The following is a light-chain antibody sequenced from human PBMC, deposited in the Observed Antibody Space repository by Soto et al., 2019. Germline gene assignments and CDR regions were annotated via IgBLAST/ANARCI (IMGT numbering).Light chain of an antibody. CDR1: QSFNSN. Sequence: EMVMTQSPAILSVSPGESATLSCRASQSFNSNYLAWYQQHPGQPPKLLIYGISTRATGIPARFSGSGSGTEFSLTISSLQSEDFAVYYCQQYSKCPITFGQGTRLEIK. V-gene: IGKV3D-15*01. CDR3: QQYSKCPIT. J-gene: IGKJ5*01. CDR2: GIS.